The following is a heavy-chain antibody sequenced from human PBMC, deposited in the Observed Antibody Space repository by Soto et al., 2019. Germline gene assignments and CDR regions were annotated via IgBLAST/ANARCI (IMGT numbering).Heavy chain of an antibody. CDR1: GFTFSSYA. CDR2: ISGSGGST. D-gene: IGHD3-9*01. J-gene: IGHJ4*02. Sequence: EVQLLESGGGLVQPGGSLRLSCAASGFTFSSYAMSWVRQAPGKGLEWVSAISGSGGSTYYADSVKGRFTISRDNSKNTVYLKMNSLRAEDTAVYYCANGYGILTSNFDYWGQGTLVTVFS. V-gene: IGHV3-23*01. CDR3: ANGYGILTSNFDY.